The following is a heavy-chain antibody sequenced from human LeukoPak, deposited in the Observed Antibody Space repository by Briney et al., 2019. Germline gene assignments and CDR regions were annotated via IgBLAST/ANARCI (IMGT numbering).Heavy chain of an antibody. J-gene: IGHJ4*02. D-gene: IGHD2-2*02. CDR1: GYTFTGYY. CDR2: VNPNSGGT. Sequence: ASVKVSCKASGYTFTGYYMHWVRQAPGQGLEWMGWVNPNSGGTNYAQKFQGWVTMTRDTSISTAYMELSRLRSDDTAVYYCARGTPRNQLLLYHFDYWGQGTLVTVSS. CDR3: ARGTPRNQLLLYHFDY. V-gene: IGHV1-2*04.